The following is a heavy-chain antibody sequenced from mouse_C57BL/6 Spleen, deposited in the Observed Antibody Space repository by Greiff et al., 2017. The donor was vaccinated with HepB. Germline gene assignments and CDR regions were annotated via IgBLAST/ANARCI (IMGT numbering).Heavy chain of an antibody. Sequence: VQLQQSGAELVRPGASVKLSCKASGYTFTDYYINWVKQRPGQGLEWIARIYPGSGNTYYNEKFKGKATLTAEKSSSTAYMQLSSLTSEDSAVYFCARHPLYYAMDYWGQGTSVTVSS. J-gene: IGHJ4*01. CDR2: IYPGSGNT. CDR1: GYTFTDYY. CDR3: ARHPLYYAMDY. V-gene: IGHV1-76*01.